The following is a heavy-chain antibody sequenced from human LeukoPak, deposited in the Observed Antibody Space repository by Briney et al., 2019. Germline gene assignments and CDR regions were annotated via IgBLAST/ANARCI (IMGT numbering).Heavy chain of an antibody. CDR1: GYTFSDFY. D-gene: IGHD3-3*02. J-gene: IGHJ4*02. Sequence: GASMKVSCKASGYTFSDFYIHWVRPAPGQGLEYVGWITPKSGDTYSPQRFQGRVTMTRDASISTAYMELSSLRSDDTAVYFCARVRLADERAWAYWGQGTLVTVSS. CDR3: ARVRLADERAWAY. V-gene: IGHV1-2*02. CDR2: ITPKSGDT.